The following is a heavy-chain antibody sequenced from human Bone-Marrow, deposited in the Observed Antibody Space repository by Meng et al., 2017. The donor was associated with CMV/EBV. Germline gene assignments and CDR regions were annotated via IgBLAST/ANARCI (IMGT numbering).Heavy chain of an antibody. J-gene: IGHJ4*02. CDR3: ARHPQGGYNYGFHYFDY. Sequence: SETLSLTCTVSGGSISSSSYYWGWIRQPPGKGLEWIGSIYYSGSTYYNPPLRSRVTISVDPSKNQFSLKLSSVTAADTAVYSCARHPQGGYNYGFHYFDYWGQGTRVTGSS. CDR2: IYYSGST. D-gene: IGHD5-18*01. CDR1: GGSISSSSYY. V-gene: IGHV4-39*01.